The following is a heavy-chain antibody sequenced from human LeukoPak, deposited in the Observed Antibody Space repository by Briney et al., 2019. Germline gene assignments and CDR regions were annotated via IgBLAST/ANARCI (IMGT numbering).Heavy chain of an antibody. CDR3: ARDWRDSSGKFPNDAFDI. D-gene: IGHD3-22*01. J-gene: IGHJ3*02. CDR1: GFTFSSYA. Sequence: GGALRLSCAASGFTFSSYAMSWIRQAPGKGLEWVSYISSSGSIYYADSVKGRFTISRDNAKNSLYLQMNSLRAEDTAVYYCARDWRDSSGKFPNDAFDIWGQGTMVTVSS. CDR2: ISSSGSI. V-gene: IGHV3-11*04.